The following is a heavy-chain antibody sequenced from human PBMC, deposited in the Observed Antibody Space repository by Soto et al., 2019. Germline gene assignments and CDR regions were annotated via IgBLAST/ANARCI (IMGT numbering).Heavy chain of an antibody. CDR2: INDSGST. D-gene: IGHD5-12*01. Sequence: KPSETLSLTCGVYGGSLSGYNWDWIRQPPGKGLEWIGEINDSGSTNYNPSLKSRVTISVDTSKNQFSLRLNSLTAADTALYYCARGGMGRWLQLWAFDIWGQGTMVTVSS. J-gene: IGHJ3*02. CDR3: ARGGMGRWLQLWAFDI. V-gene: IGHV4-34*01. CDR1: GGSLSGYN.